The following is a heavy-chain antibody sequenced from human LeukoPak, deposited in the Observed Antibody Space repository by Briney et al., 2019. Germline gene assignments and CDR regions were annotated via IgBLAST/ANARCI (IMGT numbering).Heavy chain of an antibody. J-gene: IGHJ4*02. CDR3: ARGLWFGDENPPYSDY. D-gene: IGHD3-10*01. Sequence: SETLSLTCTVSGGSISSSNYYWSWIRQPAGKGLEWIGRIYTSGTTNYNPSLKSRVTISIDTSKNQFSLKLSSVTAADTAVYYCARGLWFGDENPPYSDYWGQGTLVTVSS. V-gene: IGHV4-61*02. CDR2: IYTSGTT. CDR1: GGSISSSNYY.